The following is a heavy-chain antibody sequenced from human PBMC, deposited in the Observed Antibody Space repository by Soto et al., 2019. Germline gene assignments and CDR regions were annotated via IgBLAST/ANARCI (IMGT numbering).Heavy chain of an antibody. V-gene: IGHV1-2*04. D-gene: IGHD2-15*01. Sequence: QVQLVQSGAEVKKPGASVKVSCKASGYTFTGYYMHWVRQAPGQGLEWMGWINPNSGGTNYAQKFQGWVTMTRDTSISTAYRELSRLRSDDTAVYYCAREVSGYCSGGSCRRWFDPWGQGTLVTVSS. CDR1: GYTFTGYY. CDR3: AREVSGYCSGGSCRRWFDP. CDR2: INPNSGGT. J-gene: IGHJ5*02.